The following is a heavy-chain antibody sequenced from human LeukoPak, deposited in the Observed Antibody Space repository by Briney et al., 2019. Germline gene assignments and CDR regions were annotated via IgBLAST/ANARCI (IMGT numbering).Heavy chain of an antibody. Sequence: PGGSLRLSCAASGFTFSSYAMSWVRQAPGKGLEWVSAISGSGGSTYYADSVKGRFTISRDNSKNTLYLQMNSLRAEDTAVYYCAKSPNYDFWSGYYTLDYWGQGTLVTVSS. V-gene: IGHV3-23*01. CDR1: GFTFSSYA. J-gene: IGHJ4*02. CDR2: ISGSGGST. CDR3: AKSPNYDFWSGYYTLDY. D-gene: IGHD3-3*01.